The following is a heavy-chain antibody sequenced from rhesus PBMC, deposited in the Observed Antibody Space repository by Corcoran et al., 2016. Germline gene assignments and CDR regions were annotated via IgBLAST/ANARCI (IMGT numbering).Heavy chain of an antibody. CDR1: GGYISSNW. CDR3: ARGPLITFDY. CDR2: ISGSCWST. V-gene: IGHV4-173*01. J-gene: IGHJ4*01. D-gene: IGHD3-16*01. Sequence: QLQLQESGPGLVKPSETLSLTCAVSGGYISSNWGSWIRQSPGKGLEWIGGISGSCWSTSYHPSLKSRVTISTDPTKNQFSLKLSSVTAADTAVYYCARGPLITFDYWGQGVLVTVSS.